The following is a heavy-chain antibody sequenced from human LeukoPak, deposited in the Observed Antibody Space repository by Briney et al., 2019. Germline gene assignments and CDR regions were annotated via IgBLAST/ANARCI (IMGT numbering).Heavy chain of an antibody. V-gene: IGHV3-21*01. J-gene: IGHJ6*03. CDR1: GFTFSSYS. CDR3: ASSSSGPCYYYYMDV. D-gene: IGHD6-6*01. Sequence: GGSLRLSCAASGFTFSSYSMNWVRQAPGKGLEWVSSISSSSSYIYYADSVKGRFTISRDNAKNSLYLQMNSLRAEDTAVYYCASSSSGPCYYYYMDVWGKGTTITVSS. CDR2: ISSSSSYI.